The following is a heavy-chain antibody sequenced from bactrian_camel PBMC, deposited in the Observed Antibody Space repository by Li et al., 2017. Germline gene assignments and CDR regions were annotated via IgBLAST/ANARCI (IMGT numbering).Heavy chain of an antibody. V-gene: IGHV3S1*01. CDR3: ATTRY. J-gene: IGHJ4*01. CDR2: SKSGGAL. D-gene: IGHD5*01. CDR1: GFTFSSAW. Sequence: HVQLVESGGGLVQPGGSLSLSCVASGFTFSSAWMYWVRQAPGKGLEWVAASKSGGALQYGDSVKGRFTLSRDNDKNMVYLRMNSLRSEDTGVYYCATTRYWGQGTQVTVS.